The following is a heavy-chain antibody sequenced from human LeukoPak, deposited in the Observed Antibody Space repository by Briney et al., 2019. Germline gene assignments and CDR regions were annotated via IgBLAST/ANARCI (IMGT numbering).Heavy chain of an antibody. V-gene: IGHV4-39*01. D-gene: IGHD4-23*01. Sequence: SETLSLTCTASDGSISSSSYYWGWIRQPPGTGLDWIGNINYSGSTYYNPSLKSRVTISVDTSRNQFSLKLTSVTAADTAVYYCARQIGAGRWSFDYWGQGTLVTVSS. CDR3: ARQIGAGRWSFDY. CDR2: INYSGST. CDR1: DGSISSSSYY. J-gene: IGHJ4*02.